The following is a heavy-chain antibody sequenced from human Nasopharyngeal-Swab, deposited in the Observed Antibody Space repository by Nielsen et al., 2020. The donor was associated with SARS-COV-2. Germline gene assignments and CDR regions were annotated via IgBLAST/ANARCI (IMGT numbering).Heavy chain of an antibody. D-gene: IGHD3-10*01. J-gene: IGHJ6*02. CDR2: ISTSGRTT. CDR1: GLTFSDYD. V-gene: IGHV3-11*01. Sequence: GEALKNACAAYGLTFSDYDMAWARKAPGKGQERHSYISTSGRTTDSADSVKGRFTISRDNANTLLFLQMNSLRGEDTAVYYCAREKGYQVLLDYYYHCLDVWGHGTAVTVSS. CDR3: AREKGYQVLLDYYYHCLDV.